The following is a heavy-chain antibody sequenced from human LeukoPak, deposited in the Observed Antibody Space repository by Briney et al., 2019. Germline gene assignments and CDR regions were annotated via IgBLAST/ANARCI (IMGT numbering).Heavy chain of an antibody. J-gene: IGHJ5*02. CDR3: ARVKVTTFIKRKNWFDP. Sequence: PSETLSLTCTVSGGSIRSSYYYWSWIRQPPGKGLEWIGEINHSGSTNYNPSLKSRVTISVDTSKNQFSLKLSSVTAADTAVYYCARVKVTTFIKRKNWFDPWGQGTLVTVSS. CDR2: INHSGST. CDR1: GGSIRSSYYY. V-gene: IGHV4-39*07. D-gene: IGHD4-11*01.